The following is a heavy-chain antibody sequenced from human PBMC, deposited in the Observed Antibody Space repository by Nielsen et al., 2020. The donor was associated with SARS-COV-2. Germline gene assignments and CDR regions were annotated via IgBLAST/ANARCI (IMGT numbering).Heavy chain of an antibody. CDR3: AKDRGNDILTGYCFDS. CDR1: GFTFDDYA. CDR2: ISWNSGSI. D-gene: IGHD3-9*01. V-gene: IGHV3-9*01. J-gene: IGHJ4*02. Sequence: SLKISCAASGFTFDDYAMHWVRQAPGKGLEWVSGISWNSGSIAYADSVKGRFTISRDNVKTSLYLQMNSLRAEDTALYYCAKDRGNDILTGYCFDSWGRGTLVTVSS.